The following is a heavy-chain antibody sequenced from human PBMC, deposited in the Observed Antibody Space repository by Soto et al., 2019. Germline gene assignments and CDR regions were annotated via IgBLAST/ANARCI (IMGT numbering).Heavy chain of an antibody. J-gene: IGHJ4*02. V-gene: IGHV4-34*01. CDR2: VNHSGEA. Sequence: SETLSLTCGVYGGSFRNYYWIWVRQPPGKGLEWIGEVNHSGEATYNPSLQSRVSISLDTSNNHFSLKMTSVTAADTAIYYCASRDPGTSVDYWGQGTLVTVS. D-gene: IGHD1-7*01. CDR3: ASRDPGTSVDY. CDR1: GGSFRNYY.